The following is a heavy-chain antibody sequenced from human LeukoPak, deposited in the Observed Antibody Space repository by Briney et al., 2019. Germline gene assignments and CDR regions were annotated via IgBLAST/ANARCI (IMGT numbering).Heavy chain of an antibody. Sequence: GGSLRLSCTVSGFTVSSNSMSWVRQAPGKGLEWVSFIYSDNTHYSDSVKGRFTISRDNSKNTLYLQMNSLRAEDTAVYYCARDTLSGSYHYYFDYWGQGTLVTVSS. D-gene: IGHD1-26*01. CDR3: ARDTLSGSYHYYFDY. CDR1: GFTVSSNS. J-gene: IGHJ4*02. CDR2: IYSDNT. V-gene: IGHV3-53*01.